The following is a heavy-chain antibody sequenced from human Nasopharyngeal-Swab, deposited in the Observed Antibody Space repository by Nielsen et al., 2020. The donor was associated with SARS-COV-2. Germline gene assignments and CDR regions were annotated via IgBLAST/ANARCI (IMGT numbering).Heavy chain of an antibody. V-gene: IGHV3-23*01. J-gene: IGHJ4*02. CDR2: ISELGTGI. CDR1: GFRITTYG. Sequence: GGSLRLSCAASGFRITTYGMTWVRQAPGKGLEWISSISELGTGIYYADSVWGRFTISRDTSKNTVYLQMNTLRADDTALYFCTRGLTGHIVQWNPSPYWGQGTLVTVSS. CDR3: TRGLTGHIVQWNPSPY. D-gene: IGHD3-16*02.